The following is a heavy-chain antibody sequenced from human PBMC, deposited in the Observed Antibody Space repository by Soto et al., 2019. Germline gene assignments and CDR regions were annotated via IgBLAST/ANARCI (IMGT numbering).Heavy chain of an antibody. D-gene: IGHD2-2*01. Sequence: SETLSLTCAISGAPITWCDYSWNWIRQPPGKGLEWIGYIFHGGSTYYNPSLRSRVTISVDRSRTQFSLKMSSVTAADTAVYYCARGRVVLPAAVMFSCLDPWGQGALVTVSS. V-gene: IGHV4-30-2*01. J-gene: IGHJ5*02. CDR3: ARGRVVLPAAVMFSCLDP. CDR1: GAPITWCDYS. CDR2: IFHGGST.